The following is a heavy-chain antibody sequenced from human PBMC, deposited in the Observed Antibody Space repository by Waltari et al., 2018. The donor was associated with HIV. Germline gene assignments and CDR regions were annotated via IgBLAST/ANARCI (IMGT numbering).Heavy chain of an antibody. CDR1: GFAFTKYW. D-gene: IGHD3-22*01. CDR3: TTGSSGAEDY. CDR2: IKSKQSGGTV. J-gene: IGHJ4*02. V-gene: IGHV3-15*01. Sequence: EVQLVESGGGLVKPGESLRVSCAASGFAFTKYWMSWFRQAPEKGLEWVGRIKSKQSGGTVDYAAPVKGRFTISRDDSKNMMYLQMDSLESEDTAVYYCTTGSSGAEDYWGQGTLVTVSS.